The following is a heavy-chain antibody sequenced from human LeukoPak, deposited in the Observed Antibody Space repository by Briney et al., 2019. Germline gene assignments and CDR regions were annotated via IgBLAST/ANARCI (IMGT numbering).Heavy chain of an antibody. CDR1: GFTFSSYA. J-gene: IGHJ4*02. V-gene: IGHV3-30-3*01. CDR2: ISYDGSNK. Sequence: GGSLRLSCAASGFTFSSYAMHWVRQAPGKGLEWVAVISYDGSNKYYADSVKGRFTISRDNSKNTLYLQMNSLRAEDMAVYYCARGDYYFDYWGQGTLVTVSS. CDR3: ARGDYYFDY. D-gene: IGHD2-21*02.